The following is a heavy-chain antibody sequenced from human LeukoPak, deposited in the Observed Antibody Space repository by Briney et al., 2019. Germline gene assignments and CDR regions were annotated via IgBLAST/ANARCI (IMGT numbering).Heavy chain of an antibody. D-gene: IGHD2-2*01. CDR3: ARDSPTSPPAYYGMDV. CDR2: IYNRGTN. CDR1: GGSIDNSH. V-gene: IGHV4-59*12. Sequence: SETLTLPCTVSGGSIDNSHWTWIRQPPGKGLEWIGCIYNRGTNIYNPSLRSRLTISVDSSKNQLSLRLSSVTAADTAAYFCARDSPTSPPAYYGMDVWGRGTTVTVSS. J-gene: IGHJ6*02.